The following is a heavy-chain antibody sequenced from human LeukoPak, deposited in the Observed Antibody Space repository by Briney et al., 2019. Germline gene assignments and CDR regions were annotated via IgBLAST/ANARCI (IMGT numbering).Heavy chain of an antibody. CDR3: AMITMIVVAEGDY. V-gene: IGHV3-21*01. CDR1: GFTFSSYS. CDR2: ISSSSSYI. Sequence: GGSLRLSCAASGFTFSSYSMNWVRQAPGKGLGWVSSISSSSSYIYYADSVKGRFTISRDNAKNSLYLQMNSLRAEDTAVYYCAMITMIVVAEGDYWGQGTLVTVSS. D-gene: IGHD3-22*01. J-gene: IGHJ4*02.